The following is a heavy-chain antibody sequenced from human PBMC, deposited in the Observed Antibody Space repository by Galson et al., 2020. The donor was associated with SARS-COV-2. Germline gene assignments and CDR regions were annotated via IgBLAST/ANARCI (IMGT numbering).Heavy chain of an antibody. D-gene: IGHD3-10*02. J-gene: IGHJ6*03. CDR1: GFTFSRYG. Sequence: GGSLRLSCVASGFTFSRYGMSLVRQAPGPGLDWVATTSATTYYADSVRRRFIISRDDSKNTLYLQMNGLSADDTAVYYCAKDFVRGIGYMDVWGPGTTVTVSS. CDR2: TSATT. CDR3: AKDFVRGIGYMDV. V-gene: IGHV3-23*01.